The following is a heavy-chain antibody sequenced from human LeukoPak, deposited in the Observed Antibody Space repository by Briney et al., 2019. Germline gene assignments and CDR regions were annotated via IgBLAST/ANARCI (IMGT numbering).Heavy chain of an antibody. Sequence: GESLQSSFKGSGYSFTSYWIGWVRPMPGKGLEWMGIIYPGDSDTRYSPSFQGQVTISADKSISTAYLQWSSLKASDTAMYYCASQSYYYGSGSLSDAFNIWGQGTMVTVSS. CDR3: ASQSYYYGSGSLSDAFNI. J-gene: IGHJ3*02. CDR1: GYSFTSYW. D-gene: IGHD3-10*01. CDR2: IYPGDSDT. V-gene: IGHV5-51*01.